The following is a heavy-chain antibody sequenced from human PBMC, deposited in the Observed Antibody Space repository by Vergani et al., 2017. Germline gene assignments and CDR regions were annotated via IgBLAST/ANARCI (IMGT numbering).Heavy chain of an antibody. V-gene: IGHV4-61*02. CDR2: IYTSGST. CDR3: ARYSSIAARRYYYYMDV. D-gene: IGHD6-6*01. Sequence: QVQLQESGPGLVKPSQTLSLTCTVSGGSISSGSYYWSWIRQPAGKGLEWIGRIYTSGSTNYNPSLTSRVTISVDTSKNQFSLKLSSVTAADTAVYYCARYSSIAARRYYYYMDVWGKGTTVTVSS. CDR1: GGSISSGSYY. J-gene: IGHJ6*03.